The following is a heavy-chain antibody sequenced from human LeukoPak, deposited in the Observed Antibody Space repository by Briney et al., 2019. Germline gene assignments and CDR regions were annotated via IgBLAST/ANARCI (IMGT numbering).Heavy chain of an antibody. Sequence: QPGGSLRLSCAASGFTFSSYWMTWVRQAPGKGLEWVANIKEDGSEKYYVDSVKGRFTISRDNAKNSLFLQMNSLRVEDTAVYFCARTRGYSYGQNWGQGTLVTVSS. CDR1: GFTFSSYW. V-gene: IGHV3-7*01. CDR2: IKEDGSEK. CDR3: ARTRGYSYGQN. J-gene: IGHJ4*02. D-gene: IGHD5-18*01.